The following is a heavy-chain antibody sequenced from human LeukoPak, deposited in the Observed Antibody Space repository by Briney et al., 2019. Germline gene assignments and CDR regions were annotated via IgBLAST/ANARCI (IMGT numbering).Heavy chain of an antibody. Sequence: PSETLSLTCTVSGGSISSSGYYWGWIRQPPGKGLEWIASIYDSGSTYYNPSLKSRVTISVDTSKNQLSLKMSSLTAADTAVYYCARETDCSSTSCYTNAFDIWGQGTMVTVSS. V-gene: IGHV4-39*02. J-gene: IGHJ3*02. CDR2: IYDSGST. D-gene: IGHD2-2*02. CDR1: GGSISSSGYY. CDR3: ARETDCSSTSCYTNAFDI.